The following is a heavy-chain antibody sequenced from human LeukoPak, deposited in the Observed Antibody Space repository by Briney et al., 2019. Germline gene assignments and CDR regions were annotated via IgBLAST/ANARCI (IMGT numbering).Heavy chain of an antibody. V-gene: IGHV4-34*01. J-gene: IGHJ5*02. CDR1: GGSFSGYY. CDR3: ARGHYGSGSYYNLDWFDP. CDR2: INHSGST. Sequence: SGTLSLTCAVYGGSFSGYYWSWIRQPPGKGLEWIGEINHSGSTNYNPSLKSRVTISVDTSKNQFSLKLSSVTAADTAVYYCARGHYGSGSYYNLDWFDPWGQGTLVTVSS. D-gene: IGHD3-10*01.